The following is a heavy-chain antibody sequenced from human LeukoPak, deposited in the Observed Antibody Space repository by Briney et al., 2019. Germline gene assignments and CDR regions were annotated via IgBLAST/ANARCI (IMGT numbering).Heavy chain of an antibody. V-gene: IGHV3-15*01. J-gene: IGHJ6*03. CDR1: GFTFSNAW. CDR3: TSQYSSSSGYYYYYMDV. Sequence: GGSLRLSCAASGFTFSNAWLSWVRHAPGKGLERVGRIKSKTDGGTTDYAAPVKGRFTISRDDSKNTLYLQMNSLKTEDTAVYYCTSQYSSSSGYYYYYMDVWGKGTTVTVSS. D-gene: IGHD6-6*01. CDR2: IKSKTDGGTT.